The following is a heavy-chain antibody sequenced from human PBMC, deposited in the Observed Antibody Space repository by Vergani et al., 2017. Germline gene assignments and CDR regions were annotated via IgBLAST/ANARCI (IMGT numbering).Heavy chain of an antibody. Sequence: QVQLQESGPGLVKPSQTLSLTCTVSGGSISSGSYYWSWIRQPAGKGLEWIGRIYTSGSTNYNPSLKSRVTISVDTSKNQFSLKLSSVTAADTAVYYCARGPMVRGAPYYFDYWGQGTLVTVSS. CDR2: IYTSGST. J-gene: IGHJ4*02. CDR1: GGSISSGSYY. CDR3: ARGPMVRGAPYYFDY. D-gene: IGHD3-10*01. V-gene: IGHV4-61*02.